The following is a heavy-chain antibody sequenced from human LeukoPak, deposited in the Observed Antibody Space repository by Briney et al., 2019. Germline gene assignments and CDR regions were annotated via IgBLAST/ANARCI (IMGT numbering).Heavy chain of an antibody. CDR1: GFTFSSYA. Sequence: GGSLRLSCAASGFTFSSYAMHWVRQAPGKGLEWVAVMSSDGSKKYYADSVKGRFTISRDNSKNTLYLQMNSLRAEDTAVYYCARGRYCSSISCRTELDYWGQGTLVTVSS. CDR2: MSSDGSKK. D-gene: IGHD2-2*01. J-gene: IGHJ4*02. V-gene: IGHV3-30-3*01. CDR3: ARGRYCSSISCRTELDY.